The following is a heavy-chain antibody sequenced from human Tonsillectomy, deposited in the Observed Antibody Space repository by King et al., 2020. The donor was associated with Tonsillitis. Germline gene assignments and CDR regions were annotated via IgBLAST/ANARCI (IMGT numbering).Heavy chain of an antibody. CDR2: MNPNSGNT. CDR3: ARRETTVTRTLDY. J-gene: IGHJ4*02. D-gene: IGHD4-17*01. Sequence: VQLVESGAEVKKPGASVKVSCKASGYTFTSYDINWVRQATGQGPEWMGWMNPNSGNTGYAQNFQGRVTMTRDTSISTAYMELSSLRSEDTAVYYCARRETTVTRTLDYWGQGTLVTVSS. CDR1: GYTFTSYD. V-gene: IGHV1-8*01.